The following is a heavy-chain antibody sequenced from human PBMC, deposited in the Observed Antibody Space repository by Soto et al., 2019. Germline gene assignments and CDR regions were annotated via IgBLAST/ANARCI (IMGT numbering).Heavy chain of an antibody. Sequence: ASVKVSCKASGGTFSSYTISWVRQAPGQGLEWMGRIIPILGIANYAQKFQGRVTITADKSTSTAYMELSSLRSEDTAVYYCAISGPIVVVPAAKSKYYFDYWGQGTLVTVSS. V-gene: IGHV1-69*02. D-gene: IGHD2-2*01. CDR2: IIPILGIA. J-gene: IGHJ4*02. CDR1: GGTFSSYT. CDR3: AISGPIVVVPAAKSKYYFDY.